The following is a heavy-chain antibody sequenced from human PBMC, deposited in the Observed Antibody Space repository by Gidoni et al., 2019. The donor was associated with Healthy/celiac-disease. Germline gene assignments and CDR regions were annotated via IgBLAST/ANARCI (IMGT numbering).Heavy chain of an antibody. V-gene: IGHV4-39*01. CDR2: IYYSGST. Sequence: QLQLQESGPGLVKPSETLSLTCTVSGGSISSSSYYWGWIRQPPGKGLEWIGSIYYSGSTYYNPSLKRRVTISVDTSKNQFSLKLSSVTAADTAVYYCARHGYSSSWSPYWDYGMDVWGQGTTVTVSS. D-gene: IGHD6-13*01. J-gene: IGHJ6*02. CDR3: ARHGYSSSWSPYWDYGMDV. CDR1: GGSISSSSYY.